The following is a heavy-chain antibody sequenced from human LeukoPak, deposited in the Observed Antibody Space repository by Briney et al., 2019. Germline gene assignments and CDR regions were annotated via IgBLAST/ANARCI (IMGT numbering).Heavy chain of an antibody. D-gene: IGHD6-19*01. J-gene: IGHJ4*02. CDR1: GFTFSDYF. CDR2: ISSSSTSR. Sequence: GGSLRLSCAASGFTFSDYFMSWLRQAPGKGLEWVSYISSSSTSRNYADSVKGRFTISRDNAKSTLYLQMNSLRAEDTAVYYCARVPVGTGWLDCWGQGTLVTVSS. CDR3: ARVPVGTGWLDC. V-gene: IGHV3-11*06.